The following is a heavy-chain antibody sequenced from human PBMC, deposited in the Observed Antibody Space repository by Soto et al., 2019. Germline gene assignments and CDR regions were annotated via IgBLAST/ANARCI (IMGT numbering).Heavy chain of an antibody. Sequence: SETLSLTCTVSGGSISGYSWSWIRQPPGKGLEYIGYISYTGSTNYNPSLKSRVTISVDTSKNQFSLKLSSVTAADTAVYYCATLVDTKAFDIWGQGTMVTVSS. V-gene: IGHV4-59*08. CDR2: ISYTGST. CDR1: GGSISGYS. J-gene: IGHJ3*02. CDR3: ATLVDTKAFDI. D-gene: IGHD5-18*01.